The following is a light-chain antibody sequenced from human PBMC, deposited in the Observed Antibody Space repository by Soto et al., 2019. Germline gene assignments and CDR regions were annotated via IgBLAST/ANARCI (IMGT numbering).Light chain of an antibody. CDR2: DNN. CDR3: GTWDSSLSAGV. CDR1: SSNIENNY. V-gene: IGLV1-51*01. Sequence: QSVLTQPPSITATPGQKVTISCSGSSSNIENNYVSWYQQVPGTAPKLLIYDNNERPSGIPDRFSGSKSGTSATLGITGLQTGDEADYYCGTWDSSLSAGVFGTGTKVTVL. J-gene: IGLJ1*01.